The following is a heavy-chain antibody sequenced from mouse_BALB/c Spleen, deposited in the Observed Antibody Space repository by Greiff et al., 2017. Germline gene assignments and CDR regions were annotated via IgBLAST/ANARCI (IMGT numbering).Heavy chain of an antibody. CDR3: ARGSTMITHAMDY. CDR2: INPYYGST. V-gene: IGHV1-39*01. Sequence: EVQLQQTGPELVKPGASVKISCKASGYSFTDYIMLWVKQSHGKSLEWIGNINPYYGSTSYNLKFKGKATLTVDKSSSTAYMQLNSLTSEDSAVYYCARGSTMITHAMDYWGQGTSVTVSS. CDR1: GYSFTDYI. D-gene: IGHD2-4*01. J-gene: IGHJ4*01.